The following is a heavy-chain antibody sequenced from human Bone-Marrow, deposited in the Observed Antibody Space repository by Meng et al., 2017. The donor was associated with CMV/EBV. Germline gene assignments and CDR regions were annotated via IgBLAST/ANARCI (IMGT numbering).Heavy chain of an antibody. CDR1: GYTFTSYD. D-gene: IGHD1-26*01. CDR2: MNPNSGNT. Sequence: ASVKVSCKASGYTFTSYDINWVRQATGQGLEWMGWMNPNSGNTGYAQKFQGRVTITRNTSISTAYMELGSLRSEDTAVYYCARVTVGATSWFDPWGQGTLVTVSS. CDR3: ARVTVGATSWFDP. J-gene: IGHJ5*02. V-gene: IGHV1-8*03.